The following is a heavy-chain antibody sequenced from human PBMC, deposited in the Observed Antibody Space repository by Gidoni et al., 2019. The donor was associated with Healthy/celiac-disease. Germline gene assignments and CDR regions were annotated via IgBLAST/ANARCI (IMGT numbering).Heavy chain of an antibody. CDR3: ARCDDFWSGYYYFDY. CDR2: IYYSGST. V-gene: IGHV4-59*01. Sequence: QVQLQESGPGLVKPSETLSLTCTVSGGSISSYYWSWIRQPPGKGLEWIGYIYYSGSTNYNPSLKSRVTISVDTSKNQFSLKLSSVTAADTAVYYCARCDDFWSGYYYFDYWGQGTLVTVSS. D-gene: IGHD3-3*01. CDR1: GGSISSYY. J-gene: IGHJ4*02.